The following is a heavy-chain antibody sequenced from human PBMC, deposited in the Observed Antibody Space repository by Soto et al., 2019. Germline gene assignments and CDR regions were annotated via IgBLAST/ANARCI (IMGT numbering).Heavy chain of an antibody. CDR3: GALWHYDRRGYCDPDGPKAHADY. Sequence: ASVKVSCKASGFTFTSSAVQWVRQARGQRLEWIGWIVVGSGNTNYAQKFQERVTITRDMSTSTAYMELSSVRSEDTAVYYCGALWHYDRRGYCDPDGPKAHADYWGQGTPVTVAS. CDR2: IVVGSGNT. V-gene: IGHV1-58*01. CDR1: GFTFTSSA. J-gene: IGHJ4*02. D-gene: IGHD3-22*01.